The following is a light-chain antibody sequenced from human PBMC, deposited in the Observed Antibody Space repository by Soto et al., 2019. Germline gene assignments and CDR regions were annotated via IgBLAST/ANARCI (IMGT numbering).Light chain of an antibody. CDR1: QCISNY. J-gene: IGKJ1*01. Sequence: DIQMTQSPSSLSASVGDRVTITCRASQCISNYLAWYQQKPGKVPKLLIYAASTLQSGVPSRFSGSGSGTDFTITISSLQHEDVATYYCPKYNSAPQTFGQGTKVEIK. CDR2: AAS. CDR3: PKYNSAPQT. V-gene: IGKV1-27*01.